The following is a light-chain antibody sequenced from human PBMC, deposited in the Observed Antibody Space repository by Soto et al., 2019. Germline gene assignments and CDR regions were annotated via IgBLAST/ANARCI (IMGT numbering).Light chain of an antibody. Sequence: QSALTQPGSVSGSPGQSIAISCTGTSSDVGGYDYVSWYQQQPDKAPKLMIYEVTKRPSGVSNRFSGSKSGNTASLTISGLQAEDEADYYCSSHTSGSTQVFGTGTKLTVL. V-gene: IGLV2-14*01. J-gene: IGLJ1*01. CDR1: SSDVGGYDY. CDR3: SSHTSGSTQV. CDR2: EVT.